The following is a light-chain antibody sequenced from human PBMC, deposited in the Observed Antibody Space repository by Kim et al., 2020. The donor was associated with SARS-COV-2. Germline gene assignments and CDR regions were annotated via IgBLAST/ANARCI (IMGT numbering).Light chain of an antibody. Sequence: VSPRERVTLSGRASQSISSNLAWYQQKPGQAPRLLIYGASTRATGIPARFSGSGSGTEFTLTISSLQSEDFAVYYCQQYNNWPLTFGGGTKVDIK. CDR2: GAS. J-gene: IGKJ4*01. CDR3: QQYNNWPLT. V-gene: IGKV3-15*01. CDR1: QSISSN.